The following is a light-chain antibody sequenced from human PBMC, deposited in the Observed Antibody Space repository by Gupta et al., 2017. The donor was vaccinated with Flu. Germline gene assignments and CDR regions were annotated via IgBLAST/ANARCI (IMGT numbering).Light chain of an antibody. J-gene: IGLJ3*02. V-gene: IGLV1-51*01. CDR1: NSNIGNNF. CDR2: DNN. Sequence: GSNSNIGNNFVSWYRQLPGTAPKLLIYDNNQRPAGIPDRFSGSKSGTSATLGITGLQTGDEADYYCATWDNNLRGVFGGGTKLTVL. CDR3: ATWDNNLRGV.